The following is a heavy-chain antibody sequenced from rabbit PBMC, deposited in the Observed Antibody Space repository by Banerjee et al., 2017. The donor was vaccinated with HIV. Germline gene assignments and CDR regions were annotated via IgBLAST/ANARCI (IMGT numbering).Heavy chain of an antibody. CDR3: ARGMPANL. J-gene: IGHJ4*01. Sequence: QEQLEESGGDLVKPGASLTLTCTASGFDFSSNAMCWVRQAPGKGLEWIACIYAGGSGNTYYANWAKGRFTISKTSSTTVTLQMTSLTAANTATYFCARGMPANLWGQGTLVTVS. D-gene: IGHD4-2*01. V-gene: IGHV1S45*01. CDR2: IYAGGSGNT. CDR1: GFDFSSNA.